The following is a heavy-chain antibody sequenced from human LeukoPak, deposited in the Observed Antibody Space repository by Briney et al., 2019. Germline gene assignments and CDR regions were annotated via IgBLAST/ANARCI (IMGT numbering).Heavy chain of an antibody. CDR3: AREGGWFGELLTTIDY. V-gene: IGHV1-18*04. D-gene: IGHD3-10*01. Sequence: APVRASCKAPGYTFTSTGTSWVPQGPGQGLEWMGWFSAYNVIPNSAQTFKGRGTLTTHPSKRTAYMEVRSLRSDDTAVYYCAREGGWFGELLTTIDYWGQGTLVSVCS. CDR1: GYTFTSTG. CDR2: FSAYNVIP. J-gene: IGHJ4*02.